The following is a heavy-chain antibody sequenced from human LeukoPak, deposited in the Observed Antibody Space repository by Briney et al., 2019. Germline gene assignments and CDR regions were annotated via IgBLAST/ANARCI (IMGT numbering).Heavy chain of an antibody. J-gene: IGHJ4*02. CDR3: ARVLGYFDY. CDR2: ISSSGSTI. CDR1: GFTFSTYE. V-gene: IGHV3-48*03. Sequence: PGGSLRLSCAASGFTFSTYEMNWVRQAPGKGLEWISYISSSGSTIYYADSVKGRFTISRDNAKNSLYLEMNSLRAEDTAVYYCARVLGYFDYWGQGILVTVPS.